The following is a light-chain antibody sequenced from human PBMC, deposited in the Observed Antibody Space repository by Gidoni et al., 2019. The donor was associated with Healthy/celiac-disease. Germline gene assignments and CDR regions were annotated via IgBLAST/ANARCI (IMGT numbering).Light chain of an antibody. V-gene: IGKV1-5*03. Sequence: DIQMTQSPSTLSASVGDRVTITCRASQSISSWLAWYQQKPGKAPKLRIYKASSLESGVPSRFSGSGSGTEFTLTISSLQPDDFATYYCQQYNSYSYTFXQXTKLEIK. CDR2: KAS. J-gene: IGKJ2*01. CDR3: QQYNSYSYT. CDR1: QSISSW.